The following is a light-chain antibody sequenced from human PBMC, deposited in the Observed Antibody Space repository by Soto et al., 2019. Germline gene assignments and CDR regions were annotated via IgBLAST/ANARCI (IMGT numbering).Light chain of an antibody. J-gene: IGLJ2*01. Sequence: QSALTQPASVSGTPGQSITISCSGTSSNVGSYNLVSCYQQHRGKAPKLMIYEVSKRPSGVSNRFSGYKSGNTASLTSSGLQAEDEADYYCCSYAGSSTLVFGGGTKLTVL. CDR1: SSNVGSYNL. CDR3: CSYAGSSTLV. CDR2: EVS. V-gene: IGLV2-23*02.